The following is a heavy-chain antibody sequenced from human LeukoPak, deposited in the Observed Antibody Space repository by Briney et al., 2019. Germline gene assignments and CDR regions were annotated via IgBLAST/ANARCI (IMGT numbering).Heavy chain of an antibody. D-gene: IGHD3-22*01. V-gene: IGHV3-30*18. J-gene: IGHJ6*02. CDR1: GFTFSSYG. CDR2: ISYDGSNK. Sequence: PGRSLRLSCAASGFTFSSYGMHWVRQAPGKGLEWVAVISYDGSNKYYADSVKGRFTISRDNSKNTLYLQMNSLRAEDTAVYYCAKDSLGQYYYDSSGYALYYYGMDVWGQGTTVTVSS. CDR3: AKDSLGQYYYDSSGYALYYYGMDV.